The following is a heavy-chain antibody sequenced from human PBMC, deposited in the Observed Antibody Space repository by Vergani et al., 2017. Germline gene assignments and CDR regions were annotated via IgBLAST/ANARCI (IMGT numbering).Heavy chain of an antibody. D-gene: IGHD3-9*01. CDR1: GFSFNSYW. CDR3: ARARCIETCYMSNWPDS. V-gene: IGHV3-74*03. J-gene: IGHJ5*01. Sequence: DVHLAESGGGFFQPGGSLRLSCSASGFSFNSYWMHWVRQVPGKGLLWVSRIKSDGSITAYADSVKGRFTISRDNAQNTLYLQMNSLRVEDTGVYYCARARCIETCYMSNWPDSWGQGTLVTVSS. CDR2: IKSDGSIT.